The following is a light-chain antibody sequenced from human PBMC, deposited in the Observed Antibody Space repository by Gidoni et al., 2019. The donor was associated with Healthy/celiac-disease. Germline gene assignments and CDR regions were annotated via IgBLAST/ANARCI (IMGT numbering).Light chain of an antibody. CDR3: QQSYSRT. J-gene: IGKJ2*01. CDR2: AAS. Sequence: QMTQSPSSLSASVGDRVTITCRASHSISSYINCYQQKPGKATKLLIDAASSLHSGVPSMCSGSGSGTDTTLTISILQHEDFATYYCQQSYSRTFGQGTKLEIK. V-gene: IGKV1-39*01. CDR1: HSISSY.